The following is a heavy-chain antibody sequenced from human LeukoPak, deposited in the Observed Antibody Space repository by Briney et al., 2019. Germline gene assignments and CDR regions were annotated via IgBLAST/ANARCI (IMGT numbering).Heavy chain of an antibody. V-gene: IGHV4-61*02. J-gene: IGHJ3*02. Sequence: SETLSLTCTVSGGSISSGTYYWNWIRQPAGKGLEWIGRVYSSGRTNYNPSLKSRGTISVDTSKNQFSLELSSVTAADTAVYYCAREVYYHRSGYLKAFDIWGQGTMVTVSS. CDR1: GGSISSGTYY. CDR3: AREVYYHRSGYLKAFDI. D-gene: IGHD3-22*01. CDR2: VYSSGRT.